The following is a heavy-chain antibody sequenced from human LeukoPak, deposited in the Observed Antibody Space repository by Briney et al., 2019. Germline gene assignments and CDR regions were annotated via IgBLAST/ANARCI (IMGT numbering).Heavy chain of an antibody. CDR1: GASISSDFYY. CDR2: IHHSGRT. Sequence: PSETLSLTCTVSGASISSDFYYWSWIRQPPGKGLEWIGFIHHSGRTHYNPSLKSRVTISVDTSKNQFSLKLSSVTAADTAVYYCARQRGSGTYSFDYWGQGGLVTVSS. V-gene: IGHV4-30-2*01. D-gene: IGHD3-10*01. J-gene: IGHJ4*02. CDR3: ARQRGSGTYSFDY.